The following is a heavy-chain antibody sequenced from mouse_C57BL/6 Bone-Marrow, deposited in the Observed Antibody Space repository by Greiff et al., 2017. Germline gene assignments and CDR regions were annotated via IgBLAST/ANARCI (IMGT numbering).Heavy chain of an antibody. CDR1: GYTFTSYW. J-gene: IGHJ2*01. CDR2: INPSSGYN. Sequence: QVQLKQSGAELAKPGASVKLSCKASGYTFTSYWMHWVKQRPGTGLEWIGYINPSSGYNKYNQKFKDKATLTADKSSSTAYRQLSSLTYVDSAVYYCARRGRGYWGQGTTLTVAS. CDR3: ARRGRGY. V-gene: IGHV1-7*01.